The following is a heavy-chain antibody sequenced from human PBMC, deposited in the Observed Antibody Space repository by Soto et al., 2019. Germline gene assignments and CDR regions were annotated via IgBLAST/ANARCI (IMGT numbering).Heavy chain of an antibody. V-gene: IGHV1-18*01. CDR1: CYSFTSFG. D-gene: IGHD1-26*01. CDR3: AAGAAGVAGHDI. J-gene: IGHJ4*02. CDR2: VNAYNGNT. Sequence: ASVKVSCKASCYSFTSFGVIWVRQPPGQGLEWMGWVNAYNGNTNYAQNSQDIVNMTADISTSKACMEVRSVRSDDTAVYYCAAGAAGVAGHDIWGQGSVVTVSS.